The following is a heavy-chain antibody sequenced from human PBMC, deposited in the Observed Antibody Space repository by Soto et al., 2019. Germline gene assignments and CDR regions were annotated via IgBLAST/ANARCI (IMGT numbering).Heavy chain of an antibody. CDR3: ARQFEVISYYYHGMAV. CDR1: GGTFSSYT. Sequence: ASVKVSCKASGGTFSSYTISWVRQAPGQGLEWMGGIIPIFGTANYAQKFQGRVTITADESTSTAYMELSSLRSEDTAVYYCARQFEVISYYYHGMAVWVQGSTVTVSS. CDR2: IIPIFGTA. V-gene: IGHV1-69*13. D-gene: IGHD3-16*02. J-gene: IGHJ6*02.